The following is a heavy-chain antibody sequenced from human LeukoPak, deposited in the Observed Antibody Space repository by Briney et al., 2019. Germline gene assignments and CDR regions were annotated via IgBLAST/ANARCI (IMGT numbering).Heavy chain of an antibody. CDR1: GYTFTSYD. V-gene: IGHV1-8*01. CDR3: VRGLSGSSGYYYGDY. Sequence: ASVKVSCKASGYTFTSYDINWVRQATGQGLEWMGWMNPNSGNTGYAQKFQGRVTMTRNTSISTAYMELSSLRSEDTAVYYCVRGLSGSSGYYYGDYWGQGTLVTVSS. CDR2: MNPNSGNT. J-gene: IGHJ4*02. D-gene: IGHD3-22*01.